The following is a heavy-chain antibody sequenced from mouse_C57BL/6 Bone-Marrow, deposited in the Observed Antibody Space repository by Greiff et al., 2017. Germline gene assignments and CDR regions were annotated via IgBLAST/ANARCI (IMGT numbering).Heavy chain of an antibody. CDR1: GFTFSDYY. J-gene: IGHJ1*03. V-gene: IGHV5-16*01. CDR3: ARDPDYGNYGYWYFDV. D-gene: IGHD2-1*01. CDR2: INYDGSST. Sequence: EVQLVESEGGLVQPGSSMKLSCTASGFTFSDYYMAWVRQVPEKGLEWVANINYDGSSTYYLDSLKSRFIISRDNAKNILYLQMSSLKSEDTATYYCARDPDYGNYGYWYFDVWGTGTTVTVSS.